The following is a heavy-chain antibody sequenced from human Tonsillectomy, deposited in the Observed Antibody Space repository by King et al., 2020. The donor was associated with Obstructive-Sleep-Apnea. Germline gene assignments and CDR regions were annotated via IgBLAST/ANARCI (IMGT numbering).Heavy chain of an antibody. D-gene: IGHD3-9*01. CDR2: ISWNSGSI. V-gene: IGHV3-9*01. J-gene: IGHJ6*02. CDR1: GFTFDDYA. CDR3: AKEMVAGYDILTGQVGSDYYYYGMDV. Sequence: VQLVQSGGGLVQPGRSLRLSCAASGFTFDDYAMHWVRQAPGKGLEWVSGISWNSGSIGYADSVKGRFTISRDNAKNSLYLQMNSLRAEDKALYYCAKEMVAGYDILTGQVGSDYYYYGMDVWGQGTTVTVSS.